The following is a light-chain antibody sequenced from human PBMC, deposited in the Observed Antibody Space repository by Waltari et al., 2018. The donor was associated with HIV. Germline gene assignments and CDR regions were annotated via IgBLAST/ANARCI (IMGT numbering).Light chain of an antibody. J-gene: IGKJ1*01. CDR1: RSINSN. CDR2: DAS. Sequence: DIVMTQSPGMLSVSPGERVTLPCRASRSINSNLAWYQHKPGQAPRLVIYDASTRATGVPARFSGSGSGTDFTLTISSLQSEDIAVYICQQYNNWSRSFGQGTKVEIK. V-gene: IGKV3-15*01. CDR3: QQYNNWSRS.